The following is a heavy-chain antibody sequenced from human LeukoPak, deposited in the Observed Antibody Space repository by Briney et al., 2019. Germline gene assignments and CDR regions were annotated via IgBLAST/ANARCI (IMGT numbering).Heavy chain of an antibody. CDR1: GVSISSSNSY. CDR3: ARQTGSGLFILP. V-gene: IGHV4-39*01. Sequence: SETLSLTCTVSGVSISSSNSYWGWIRQPPGKGLEWIGSIYYSGNTYYNASLKSQVSISIDTSKNQFSLRITSVTAADSAVYYCARQTGSGLFILPGGQGTLVTVSS. D-gene: IGHD3/OR15-3a*01. J-gene: IGHJ4*02. CDR2: IYYSGNT.